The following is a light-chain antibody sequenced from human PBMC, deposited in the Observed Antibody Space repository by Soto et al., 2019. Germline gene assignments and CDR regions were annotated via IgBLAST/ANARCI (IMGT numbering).Light chain of an antibody. J-gene: IGKJ2*01. CDR2: AGS. CDR3: QSFGGSPDI. V-gene: IGKV3D-20*01. Sequence: IVLTQSPATLSLSPGERATLSCGASQTVAFSQIAWYQQKPGLAPRLLIYAGSNRATGIPDRFTGSGSGTDFTLTISSLEPEDFGVYYCQSFGGSPDIFGQGTKVEIK. CDR1: QTVAFSQ.